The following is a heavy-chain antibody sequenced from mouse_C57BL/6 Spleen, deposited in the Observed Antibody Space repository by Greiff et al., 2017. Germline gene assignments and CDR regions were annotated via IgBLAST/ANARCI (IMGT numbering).Heavy chain of an antibody. CDR3: AIYSNYYFAY. D-gene: IGHD2-5*01. J-gene: IGHJ3*01. CDR1: GYTFTSYW. Sequence: QVQLKQPGAELVRPGSSVKLSCKASGYTFTSYWMHWVKQRPIQGLEWIGNIDPSDSETHYNQKFKDKATLTVDKSSSTAYMQLSSLTSGDSAVYYCAIYSNYYFAYWGQGTLVTVSA. CDR2: IDPSDSET. V-gene: IGHV1-52*01.